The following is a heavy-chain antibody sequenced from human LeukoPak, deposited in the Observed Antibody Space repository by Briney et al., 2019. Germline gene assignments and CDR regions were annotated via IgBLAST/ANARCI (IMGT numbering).Heavy chain of an antibody. Sequence: GGSLRLSCAASGFTFSSYAMSWVRLAPGKGLKWVSAVGGSGVGTYYADSVKGRFTISRDNSKNTLYLQMNSLRAEDTAVYYCAKVGDWSGYPNLDYWGQGTLVTVSS. CDR1: GFTFSSYA. J-gene: IGHJ4*02. CDR3: AKVGDWSGYPNLDY. CDR2: VGGSGVGT. D-gene: IGHD3-3*01. V-gene: IGHV3-23*01.